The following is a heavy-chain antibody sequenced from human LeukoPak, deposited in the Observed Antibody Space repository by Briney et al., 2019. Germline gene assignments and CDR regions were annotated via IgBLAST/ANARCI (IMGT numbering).Heavy chain of an antibody. J-gene: IGHJ4*02. CDR1: GIIFSNYW. CDR3: ARGGGYSYGSFDY. V-gene: IGHV3-74*01. D-gene: IGHD5-18*01. Sequence: GGSLRLSCAASGIIFSNYWMHWVRQAPGKGLVWVSRINRDGSSTSYADSVKGRFTISRDNAKNTLYLQMNSLRAEDTAVYYCARGGGYSYGSFDYWAREPWSPSPQ. CDR2: INRDGSST.